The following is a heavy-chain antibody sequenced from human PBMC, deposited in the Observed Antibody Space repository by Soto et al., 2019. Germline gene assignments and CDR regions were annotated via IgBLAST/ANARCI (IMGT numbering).Heavy chain of an antibody. CDR2: ISTYNGDT. D-gene: IGHD2-2*01. CDR3: AGAKGYCISTSCYANYYYGMDV. CDR1: GYTFTRSG. Sequence: GASEKVSCKASGYTFTRSGISWVRQAPGQGLEWMGWISTYNGDTNYAQTFQGRVTMTTDTSTSTVYMELRSLRSDDTAVYYCAGAKGYCISTSCYANYYYGMDVWGQGTTVTVSS. V-gene: IGHV1-18*01. J-gene: IGHJ6*02.